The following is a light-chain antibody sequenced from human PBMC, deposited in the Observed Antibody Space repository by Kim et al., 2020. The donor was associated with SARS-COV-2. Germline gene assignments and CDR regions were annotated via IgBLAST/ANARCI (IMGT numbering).Light chain of an antibody. CDR3: QQHNNWPPL. CDR1: QSVSSN. J-gene: IGKJ5*01. Sequence: VSPGETATLSCRAGQSVSSNLAWYQQKPGQAPRLLIYGASTRATGVPARFSGGGSGTDFTLIISSLQSEDSAVYYCQQHNNWPPLFGQGTRLEIK. CDR2: GAS. V-gene: IGKV3-15*01.